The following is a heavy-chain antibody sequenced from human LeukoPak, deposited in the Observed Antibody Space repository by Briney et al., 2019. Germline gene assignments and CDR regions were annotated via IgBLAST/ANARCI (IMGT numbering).Heavy chain of an antibody. CDR3: ARHVGFITMVRGVINNNWFDP. CDR2: IYYSGSP. J-gene: IGHJ5*02. V-gene: IGHV4-59*05. D-gene: IGHD3-10*01. Sequence: SETLSLTCTVSGGSISSYYWSWIRQPPGKGLEWIGSIYYSGSPYYNPSLKSRVTISVDTSKKQFSLKLSSVTAADTAVYYCARHVGFITMVRGVINNNWFDPWGQGTLVTVSS. CDR1: GGSISSYY.